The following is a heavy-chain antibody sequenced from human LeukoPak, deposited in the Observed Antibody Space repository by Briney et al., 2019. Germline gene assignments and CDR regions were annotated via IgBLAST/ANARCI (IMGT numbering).Heavy chain of an antibody. Sequence: PGGSLRLSCAASGFTFSSYSMNWVRQAPGKGLEWVSSISSSSSYIYYADSVKGRFTISRDNAKNSLYLQMNSLRAEDTAVYYCARHKTDYDILTGYYSDAFDIWGQGTMVTVSS. J-gene: IGHJ3*02. CDR3: ARHKTDYDILTGYYSDAFDI. CDR2: ISSSSSYI. CDR1: GFTFSSYS. D-gene: IGHD3-9*01. V-gene: IGHV3-21*01.